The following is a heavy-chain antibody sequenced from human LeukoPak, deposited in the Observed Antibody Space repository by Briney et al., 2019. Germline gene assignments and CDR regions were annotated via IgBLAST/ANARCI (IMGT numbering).Heavy chain of an antibody. CDR1: GYTITSYG. D-gene: IGHD3-22*01. CDR2: ISAYNGNT. J-gene: IGHJ4*02. CDR3: ARDGNLDYDSSGYYY. V-gene: IGHV1-18*01. Sequence: ASVKVSCKASGYTITSYGISWVRQAPGQGLEWMGWISAYNGNTNYAQKLQGRVTMTTDTSTSTAYMELRSLRSDDTAVYYCARDGNLDYDSSGYYYWGQGTLVTVSS.